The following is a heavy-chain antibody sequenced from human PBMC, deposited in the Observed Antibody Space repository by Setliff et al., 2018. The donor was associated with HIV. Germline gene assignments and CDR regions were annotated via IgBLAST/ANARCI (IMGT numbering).Heavy chain of an antibody. V-gene: IGHV1-2*02. D-gene: IGHD3-16*01. CDR2: INPNSGGT. CDR1: GYTFTEFY. J-gene: IGHJ3*01. CDR3: ARVSQSGLYVLQDAFDV. Sequence: GASVKVSCKASGYTFTEFYVHWVRQAPGEGLEWIGWINPNSGGTNYAQKFQGRVTITRDTSASTAYMDLNSLRPEDTAVYYCARVSQSGLYVLQDAFDVWGQGTPVTVSS.